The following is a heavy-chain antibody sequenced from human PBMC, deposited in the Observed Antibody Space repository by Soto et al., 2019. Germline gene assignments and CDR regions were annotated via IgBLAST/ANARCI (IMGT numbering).Heavy chain of an antibody. CDR2: INPNSGGT. J-gene: IGHJ5*02. D-gene: IGHD6-6*01. Sequence: ASVKVSCKASGYTFTGYYMHWVRQAPGQGLEWMGWINPNSGGTNYAQKFQGRVTMTRDTSISTAYMELSRLRSDDTAVYYCATAPNQYSSSSGWFDPWGQGTLVIVSS. CDR3: ATAPNQYSSSSGWFDP. V-gene: IGHV1-2*02. CDR1: GYTFTGYY.